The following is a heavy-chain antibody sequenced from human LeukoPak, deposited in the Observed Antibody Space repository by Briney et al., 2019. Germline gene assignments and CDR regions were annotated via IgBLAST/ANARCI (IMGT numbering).Heavy chain of an antibody. V-gene: IGHV3-21*01. CDR3: ARVHSQTYYYDSSAHDDAFDI. Sequence: PGGSLRLPCAASGFTFSSYSMNWVRQAPGKGLEWVSSISSSSSYIYYADSVKGRFTISRDNAKNSLYLQMNSLRAEDTAVYYCARVHSQTYYYDSSAHDDAFDIWGQGTMVTVSS. CDR1: GFTFSSYS. CDR2: ISSSSSYI. D-gene: IGHD3-22*01. J-gene: IGHJ3*02.